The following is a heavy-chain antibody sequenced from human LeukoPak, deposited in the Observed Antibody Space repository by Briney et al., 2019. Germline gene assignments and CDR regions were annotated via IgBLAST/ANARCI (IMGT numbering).Heavy chain of an antibody. V-gene: IGHV1-18*01. Sequence: GASVKVSCKASGYTFTSYGMSWVRQAPGQGLEWMGWISAYNGNTNYAQKLQGRVTMTTDTSTSTAYMELRSLRSDDTAVYYCARGRGSYGAAYYFDYWGQGTLVTVSS. D-gene: IGHD1-26*01. J-gene: IGHJ4*02. CDR3: ARGRGSYGAAYYFDY. CDR1: GYTFTSYG. CDR2: ISAYNGNT.